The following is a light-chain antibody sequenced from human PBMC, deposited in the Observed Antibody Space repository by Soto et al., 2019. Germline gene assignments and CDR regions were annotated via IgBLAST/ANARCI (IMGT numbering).Light chain of an antibody. V-gene: IGKV1-5*03. CDR1: ESISSW. Sequence: DIQMIQSPSTLSASVGDRVTITCRASESISSWLAWYQQKPGKAPKLLIYKASNLESGVPSRFSGSGSGTEFTLTISSLQPDDFAAYYCQQYKSYSRTFGQGTKVDIK. J-gene: IGKJ1*01. CDR2: KAS. CDR3: QQYKSYSRT.